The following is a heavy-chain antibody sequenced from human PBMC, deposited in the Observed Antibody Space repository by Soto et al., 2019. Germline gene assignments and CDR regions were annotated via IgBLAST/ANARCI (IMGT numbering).Heavy chain of an antibody. Sequence: SAPLSLTCSVAGGSIHRSGYYWRWIRPPPGRGLEWIGNIDHNGVTYSNPSLQSRVTISRATSKNHCSRKLTSGTAADTALYYGGKMMVGATEPPDEDSWGQVTLVIV. CDR1: GGSIHRSGYY. V-gene: IGHV4-39*01. CDR2: IDHNGVT. J-gene: IGHJ1*01. CDR3: GKMMVGATEPPDEDS. D-gene: IGHD2-15*01.